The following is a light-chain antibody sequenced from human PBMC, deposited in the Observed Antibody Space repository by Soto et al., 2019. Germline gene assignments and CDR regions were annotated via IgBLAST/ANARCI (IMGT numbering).Light chain of an antibody. CDR2: GAS. V-gene: IGKV3-20*01. J-gene: IGKJ5*01. CDR3: QQYGSSPIT. Sequence: EIVLTQSPGTLSLSPGERATLSCRASQSVTNNYLAWYQQKPGQPPRLLIDGASSRATGIPDKFSGSGSGTDFTLAISRLEPEDFEVYYCQQYGSSPITFGQGTRLEIK. CDR1: QSVTNNY.